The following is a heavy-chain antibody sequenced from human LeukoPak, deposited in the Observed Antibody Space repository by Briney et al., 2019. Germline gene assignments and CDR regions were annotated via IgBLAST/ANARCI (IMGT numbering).Heavy chain of an antibody. CDR1: GGSISSHY. D-gene: IGHD3-22*01. J-gene: IGHJ4*02. CDR2: IHYSGST. V-gene: IGHV4-59*08. Sequence: SETLSLTCTVSGGSISSHYLSWIRQPPGKGLEWIGYIHYSGSTDYNPSLKSRVTISVDTSRKQFSLNLNSVTAADTAVYFCARHYYDSSGYPNYFHYWGQGTLVSVSS. CDR3: ARHYYDSSGYPNYFHY.